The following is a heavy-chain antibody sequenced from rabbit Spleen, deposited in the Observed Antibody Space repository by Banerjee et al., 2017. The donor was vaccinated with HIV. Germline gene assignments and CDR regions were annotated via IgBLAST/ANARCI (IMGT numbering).Heavy chain of an antibody. CDR1: GFSFSSSYW. CDR3: ARARDTVDDVGDFARLDL. D-gene: IGHD2-1*01. CDR2: VYIIGGTT. J-gene: IGHJ3*01. Sequence: QEQLEESGGDLVKPEGSLTLTCTATGFSFSSSYWICWVRQDPGKGLEWIGCVYIIGGTTDYANWVDGRFTISSDNAQNALDLQLNSLTAADTATYFCARARDTVDDVGDFARLDLWGPGTLFTVS. V-gene: IGHV1S45*01.